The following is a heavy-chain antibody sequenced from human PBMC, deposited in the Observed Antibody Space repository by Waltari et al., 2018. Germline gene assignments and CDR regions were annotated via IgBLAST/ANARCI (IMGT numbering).Heavy chain of an antibody. CDR1: GFAFSSYW. J-gene: IGHJ3*02. V-gene: IGHV3-7*01. CDR3: ASEGGDAFDI. D-gene: IGHD3-16*01. CDR2: IKQDGSEK. Sequence: EVQLVESGGGLVQPGGSLRLSGAASGFAFSSYWMSWVRQAPGKGLEWVANIKQDGSEKSCVDSGKGRFTISRDNAKTSLYLQMNSLRAEDTAVYYCASEGGDAFDIWGQGTMVTVSS.